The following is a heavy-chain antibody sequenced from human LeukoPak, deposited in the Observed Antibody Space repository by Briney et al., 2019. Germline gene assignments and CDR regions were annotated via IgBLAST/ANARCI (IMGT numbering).Heavy chain of an antibody. J-gene: IGHJ4*02. CDR1: GFTFSSYW. D-gene: IGHD5-18*01. CDR2: IGSRSEYT. Sequence: GGSLRLSCAASGFTFSSYWMSWVRQVPGKGLEWVSSIGSRSEYTHYADSVKGRLTTSRDNARTSLYLQMNSLRAEDTAVYYCARVGDTYGYYIDFWGQGTLVTVSS. CDR3: ARVGDTYGYYIDF. V-gene: IGHV3-21*01.